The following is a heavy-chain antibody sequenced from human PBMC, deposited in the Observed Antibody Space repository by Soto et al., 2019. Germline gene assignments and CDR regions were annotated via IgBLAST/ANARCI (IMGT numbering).Heavy chain of an antibody. J-gene: IGHJ6*02. CDR2: INPNSGGT. CDR1: GYTFTGYY. CDR3: AREIARYSYTNFYGMDV. D-gene: IGHD5-18*01. V-gene: IGHV1-2*02. Sequence: ASVKVSCKASGYTFTGYYMHWVRQAPGQGLEWMGWINPNSGGTNYAQKFQGRVTMTRDTSISTAYMELSRLRSDDTAVYYCAREIARYSYTNFYGMDVWGQGTTVTVSS.